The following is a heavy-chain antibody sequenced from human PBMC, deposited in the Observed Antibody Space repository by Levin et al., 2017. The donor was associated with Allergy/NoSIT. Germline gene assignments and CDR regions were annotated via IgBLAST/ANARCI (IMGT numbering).Heavy chain of an antibody. J-gene: IGHJ5*02. D-gene: IGHD3-3*01. CDR2: ISSSSSYI. V-gene: IGHV3-21*01. CDR1: GFTFSSYS. Sequence: GESLKISCAASGFTFSSYSMNWVRQAPGKGLEWVSSISSSSSYIYYADSVKGRFTISRDNAKNSLYLQMNSLRAEDTAVYYCAREIFGVVMKVAWGQGTLVTVSS. CDR3: AREIFGVVMKVA.